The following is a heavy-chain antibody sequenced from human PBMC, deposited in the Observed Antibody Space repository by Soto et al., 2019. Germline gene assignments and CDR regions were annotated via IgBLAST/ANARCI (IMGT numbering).Heavy chain of an antibody. V-gene: IGHV4-61*01. CDR1: GGSVSSGNYY. D-gene: IGHD2-15*01. J-gene: IGHJ5*02. CDR2: IYYTGST. Sequence: SDTLSLTCTVSGGSVSSGNYYWSWILHPPGKGLEWIGFIYYTGSTSYNPSLKSRVTISIDTSKNQFSLKLTSVTAADTAVYYCASALYCSGGSCSFDPWGQGTLVTVS. CDR3: ASALYCSGGSCSFDP.